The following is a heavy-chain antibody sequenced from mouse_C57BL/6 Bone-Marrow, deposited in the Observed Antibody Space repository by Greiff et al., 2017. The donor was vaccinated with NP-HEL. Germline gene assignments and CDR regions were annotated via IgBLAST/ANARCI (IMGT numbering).Heavy chain of an antibody. CDR1: GFTFSSYA. D-gene: IGHD3-2*02. V-gene: IGHV5-4*03. CDR2: ISDGGSYT. Sequence: EVKLQESGGGLVKPGGSLKLSCAASGFTFSSYAMSWVRQTPEKRLEWVATISDGGSYTYYPDNVKGRFTISRDNAKNNLYLQMSHLKSEDTAMYYCARRDSSGGFDYWGQGTTLTVSS. J-gene: IGHJ2*01. CDR3: ARRDSSGGFDY.